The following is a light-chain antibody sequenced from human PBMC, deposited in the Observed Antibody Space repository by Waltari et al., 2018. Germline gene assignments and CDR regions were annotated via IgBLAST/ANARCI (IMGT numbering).Light chain of an antibody. CDR1: SSDVGFSNL. Sequence: QSALTQPASVSGSPGQSITISCTGTSSDVGFSNLVSWYQQHPDKAPKLLVYEVIERPSGVSNRFYGSKSGNTASLTISGLQAEDEADYYCCSYVGRNIWVFGGGTKVTVL. CDR3: CSYVGRNIWV. CDR2: EVI. J-gene: IGLJ3*02. V-gene: IGLV2-23*02.